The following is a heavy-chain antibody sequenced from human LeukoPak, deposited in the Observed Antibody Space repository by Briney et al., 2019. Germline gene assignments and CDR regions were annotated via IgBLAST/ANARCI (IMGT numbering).Heavy chain of an antibody. CDR1: GYTFTVYY. Sequence: GASVTVSFKASGYTFTVYYMHWVRQAPGQGLEWMGWINPNSGGTNYAQKFQGRVTMTRDTSISTAYMELSSLRSDDTAVYYCARAEMTTVTTGFWIPYYYGMDVWGQGTTVTVSS. D-gene: IGHD4-11*01. V-gene: IGHV1-2*02. CDR3: ARAEMTTVTTGFWIPYYYGMDV. J-gene: IGHJ6*02. CDR2: INPNSGGT.